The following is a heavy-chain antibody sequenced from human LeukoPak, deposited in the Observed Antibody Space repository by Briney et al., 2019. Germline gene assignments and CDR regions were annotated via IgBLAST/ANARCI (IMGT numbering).Heavy chain of an antibody. CDR3: ARYVLGPNWFDP. CDR2: IYYSGST. D-gene: IGHD3-16*01. V-gene: IGHV4-39*01. J-gene: IGHJ5*02. CDR1: GGSISSSSYY. Sequence: SETLSLICTVSGGSISSSSYYWGWIRQPPGKGLEWIGSIYYSGSTYYNPSLKSRVTISVDTSKNQFSLKLSSVTAADTAVYYCARYVLGPNWFDPWGQGTLVTVSS.